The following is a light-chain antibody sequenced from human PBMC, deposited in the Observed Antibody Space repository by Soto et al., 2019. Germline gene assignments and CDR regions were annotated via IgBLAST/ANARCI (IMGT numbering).Light chain of an antibody. CDR2: DVS. CDR3: QQYDSYSWT. Sequence: DIQMTQSPSTLSASVGERVTITCRASQSVSNWLAWYQQKXGKAPKXXIYDVSSLESGVPSRFSGSGSGTEFILTITSLQPDDFATDYCQQYDSYSWTFDQGTKVDIK. CDR1: QSVSNW. J-gene: IGKJ1*01. V-gene: IGKV1-5*01.